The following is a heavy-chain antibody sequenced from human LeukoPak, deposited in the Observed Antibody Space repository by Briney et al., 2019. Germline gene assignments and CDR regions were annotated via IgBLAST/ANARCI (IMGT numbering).Heavy chain of an antibody. CDR3: AYSGSRSGFDY. V-gene: IGHV3-9*01. D-gene: IGHD1-26*01. CDR1: GFTFDDYA. J-gene: IGHJ4*02. Sequence: GGSLRLSCAASGFTFDDYAMHWVRQAPGKGLEWVSGISWNSGSIDYADSVKGRFTISRDNAKNSLYLQMNSLRAEDTALYYCAYSGSRSGFDYWGQGTLVTVSS. CDR2: ISWNSGSI.